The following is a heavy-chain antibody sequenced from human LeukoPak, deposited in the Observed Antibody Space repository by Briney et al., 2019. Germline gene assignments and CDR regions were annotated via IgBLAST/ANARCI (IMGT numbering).Heavy chain of an antibody. D-gene: IGHD6-6*01. J-gene: IGHJ6*03. V-gene: IGHV4-34*01. CDR3: ARRCPYSSSVSYYYYYYMDV. CDR2: ITHSGST. CDR1: GGSFSGYY. Sequence: SETLSLTCAVYGGSFSGYYWSWIRQPPGKGLEWIGEITHSGSTNYNPSLKSRVTISVDTSKNQFSLKLSSVTAADTAVYYCARRCPYSSSVSYYYYYYMDVWGKGTTVTVSS.